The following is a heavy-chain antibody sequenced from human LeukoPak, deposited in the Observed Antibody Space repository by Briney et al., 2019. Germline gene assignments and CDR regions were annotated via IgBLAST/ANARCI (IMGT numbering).Heavy chain of an antibody. CDR2: IYYSGST. J-gene: IGHJ4*02. CDR1: GGSISSSSYY. V-gene: IGHV4-39*01. Sequence: PSETLSLTCTVSGGSISSSSYYWGWIRQPPGKGLEWIGSIYYSGSTYYNPSLKSRVTISVDTSKNQFSLKLSSVTAADTAVYYCARPLGATTPWGFDYWGQGTLVTVSS. CDR3: ARPLGATTPWGFDY. D-gene: IGHD1-26*01.